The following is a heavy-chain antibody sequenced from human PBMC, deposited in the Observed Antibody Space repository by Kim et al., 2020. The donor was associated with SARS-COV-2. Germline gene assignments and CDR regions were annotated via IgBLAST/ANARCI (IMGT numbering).Heavy chain of an antibody. J-gene: IGHJ4*02. V-gene: IGHV4-39*01. Sequence: SETLSLTCTVSGGSISSSSYYWGWIRQPPGKGLEWIGSIYYSGSTYYNPSLKSRVTISVDTSKNQFSLKLSSVTAADTAVYYCARRWPPSSSGWYYFDYWGQGTLVTVSS. D-gene: IGHD6-19*01. CDR3: ARRWPPSSSGWYYFDY. CDR2: IYYSGST. CDR1: GGSISSSSYY.